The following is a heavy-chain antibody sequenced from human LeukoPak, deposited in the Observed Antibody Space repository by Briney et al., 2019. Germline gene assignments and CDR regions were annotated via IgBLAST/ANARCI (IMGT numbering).Heavy chain of an antibody. D-gene: IGHD2-21*01. CDR1: GFTFSSYW. V-gene: IGHV3-7*01. J-gene: IGHJ4*02. CDR3: GRDHVVSGLLFDN. CDR2: IKQDGSEK. Sequence: TGGSLRLSCAASGFTFSSYWMSWVRHAPGKGLEWVANIKQDGSEKYYVDSVKGRFTISRDNAKNSLYLQMSSLRAEDTAVYYCGRDHVVSGLLFDNWGQGTLVTVSS.